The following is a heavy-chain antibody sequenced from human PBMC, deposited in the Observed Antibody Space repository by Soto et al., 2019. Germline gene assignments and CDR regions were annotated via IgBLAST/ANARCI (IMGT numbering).Heavy chain of an antibody. J-gene: IGHJ6*02. Sequence: PSETLPLTCAVYGGSFSGYYWSWIRQPPGKGLEWIGEINHSGSTNYNPSLKSRVTISVDTSKNQFSLKLSSVTAADTAVYYCAVPAASVAGASGSYYYYGMDVWGQGTTVTVSS. CDR2: INHSGST. CDR3: AVPAASVAGASGSYYYYGMDV. D-gene: IGHD6-19*01. V-gene: IGHV4-34*01. CDR1: GGSFSGYY.